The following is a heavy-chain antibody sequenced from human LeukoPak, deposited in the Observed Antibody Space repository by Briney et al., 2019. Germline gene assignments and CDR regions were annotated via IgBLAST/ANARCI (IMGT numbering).Heavy chain of an antibody. CDR2: ISYDGSNK. CDR1: GFTFNSYA. J-gene: IGHJ5*02. CDR3: ARDPEYSSSSGWFDP. D-gene: IGHD6-6*01. Sequence: GRSLRLSCAASGFTFNSYAMHWVRQAPGKGLEWVAVISYDGSNKYYADSVKGRFTTSRDNSKNTLYLQMNSLRAEDTAVYYCARDPEYSSSSGWFDPWGQGTLVTVSS. V-gene: IGHV3-30-3*01.